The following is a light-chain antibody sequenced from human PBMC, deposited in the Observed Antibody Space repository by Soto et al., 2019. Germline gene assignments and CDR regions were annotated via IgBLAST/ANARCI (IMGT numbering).Light chain of an antibody. Sequence: ELVLTQSLGTLSLSPGARAPLSCRASQSVSTYLAWYQQKPGQAPRLLIYDTSTRAAGTPARFSGSGSGTDFTLTISSLEPEDFAVYYCQQRSNWTTFGQGTRLEIK. V-gene: IGKV3-11*01. J-gene: IGKJ5*01. CDR3: QQRSNWTT. CDR1: QSVSTY. CDR2: DTS.